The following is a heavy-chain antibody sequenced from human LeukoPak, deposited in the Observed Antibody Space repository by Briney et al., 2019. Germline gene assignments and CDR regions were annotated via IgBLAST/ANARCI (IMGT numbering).Heavy chain of an antibody. CDR3: ARNIVVVPAAVYFDY. J-gene: IGHJ4*02. Sequence: SETLSLTCTVSGRSISSGSYYWSWIRQPPGKGLEWIGYIYYSGSTNYNPSLKSRVTISVDTSKNQFSLKLSSVTAADTAVYYCARNIVVVPAAVYFDYWGQGTLVTVSS. CDR2: IYYSGST. D-gene: IGHD2-2*01. CDR1: GRSISSGSYY. V-gene: IGHV4-61*01.